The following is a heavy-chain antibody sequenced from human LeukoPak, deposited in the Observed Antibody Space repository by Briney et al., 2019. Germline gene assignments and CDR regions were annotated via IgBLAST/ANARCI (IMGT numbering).Heavy chain of an antibody. V-gene: IGHV3-64D*06. J-gene: IGHJ4*02. D-gene: IGHD3-9*01. CDR1: GFTFSSYA. Sequence: PGGSLRLSCSASGFTFSSYAMHWVRQAPGKGLEYVSAISSNGGSTYYADSVKGRFTISRDNSKNTLYLQRTSLKPEDTAVYYCLKDPPQQPLVYFDYWGQRTLVTVSS. CDR3: LKDPPQQPLVYFDY. CDR2: ISSNGGST.